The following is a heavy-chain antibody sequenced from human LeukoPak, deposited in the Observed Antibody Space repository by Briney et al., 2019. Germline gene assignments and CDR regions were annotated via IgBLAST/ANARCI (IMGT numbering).Heavy chain of an antibody. D-gene: IGHD5-12*01. Sequence: GGSLRLSCAASGFTFRTDWMTWVRQAPGKGLEWVGNIKEDGSEKYYVDSVKGRFTISRDNAKNSLYLQMNSLRVDDTAVYYCARDSPGYGAYVTWGQGTLVTVSS. V-gene: IGHV3-7*01. CDR1: GFTFRTDW. CDR2: IKEDGSEK. CDR3: ARDSPGYGAYVT. J-gene: IGHJ4*02.